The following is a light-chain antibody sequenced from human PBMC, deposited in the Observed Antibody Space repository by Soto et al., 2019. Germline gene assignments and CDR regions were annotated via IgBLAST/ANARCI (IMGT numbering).Light chain of an antibody. CDR1: QTINNY. Sequence: DIQMTQSPSSLSASVGDRVVITCRASQTINNYLNWYQQKTGEAPKLLIYAASTLQSGVPSRFSGSESGTDFTRAINSLQPEDFATYFCQQSYSFPYTFGQGTNLVIK. J-gene: IGKJ2*01. V-gene: IGKV1-39*01. CDR2: AAS. CDR3: QQSYSFPYT.